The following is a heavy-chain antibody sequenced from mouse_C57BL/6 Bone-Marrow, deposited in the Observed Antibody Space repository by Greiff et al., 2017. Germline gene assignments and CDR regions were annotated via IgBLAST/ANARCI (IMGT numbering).Heavy chain of an antibody. V-gene: IGHV1-9*01. D-gene: IGHD4-1*01. CDR3: ARENWAYYAMDY. J-gene: IGHJ4*01. Sequence: VQLVESGAELVKPGASVKLSCKASGYTFTGYWIEWVKQRPGHGLEWIGEILPGSGSTNYNEKFKGKATLSADTSSNTAYMQLSSLTTEDSAIYYGARENWAYYAMDYWGQGTSVTVSS. CDR2: ILPGSGST. CDR1: GYTFTGYW.